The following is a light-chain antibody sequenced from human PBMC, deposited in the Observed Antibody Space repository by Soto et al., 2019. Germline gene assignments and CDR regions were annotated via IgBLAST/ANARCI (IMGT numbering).Light chain of an antibody. CDR2: DAS. CDR1: QSISSW. V-gene: IGKV1-5*01. CDR3: QQYNSYPLT. Sequence: GDRVTITCRASQSISSWLAWYQQKPGKAPKLLIYDASSLESGVPSRFSGSGSGTEFTLTISSLQPDDFATYYCQQYNSYPLTVAGGTKVDIK. J-gene: IGKJ4*01.